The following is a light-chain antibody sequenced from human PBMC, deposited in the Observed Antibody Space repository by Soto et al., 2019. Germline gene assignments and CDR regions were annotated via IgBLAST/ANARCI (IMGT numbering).Light chain of an antibody. V-gene: IGKV3-20*01. J-gene: IGKJ1*01. CDR3: QQYGSSWT. Sequence: EMVLTQSPGTLSLSPGERATLSCRASESVSSSYLAWYQQKPGQAPRLLIYGASCRATGIPDRFSGSGSGTDFTLTISRLEPEDFAVYYCQQYGSSWTFGQGTKVEIK. CDR1: ESVSSSY. CDR2: GAS.